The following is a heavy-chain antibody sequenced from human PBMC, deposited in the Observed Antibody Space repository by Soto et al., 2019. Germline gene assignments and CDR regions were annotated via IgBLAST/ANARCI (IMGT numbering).Heavy chain of an antibody. CDR3: AELWSGFYRYDY. J-gene: IGHJ4*02. CDR2: MSRSGSST. Sequence: GGSLRLSCAASGFTFTNYAMTWVRQAPGKGLEWVSGMSRSGSSTYYADSVKGRFTISRDNSKNTVYLRMNSLRADDTAVYYCAELWSGFYRYDYWGQGAMVTVSS. V-gene: IGHV3-23*01. CDR1: GFTFTNYA. D-gene: IGHD3-3*01.